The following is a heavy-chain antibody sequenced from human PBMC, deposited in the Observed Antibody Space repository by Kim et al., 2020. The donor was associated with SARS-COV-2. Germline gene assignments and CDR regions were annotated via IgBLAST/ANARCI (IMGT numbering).Heavy chain of an antibody. V-gene: IGHV5-51*01. Sequence: GESLKISCKGFGYSFSGYWITWVRQMPGKGLEWMGIIYTDDSNNRYSPSFRGQVTMSVDKSINTAYLQLNSLKASDTAMYYCARQAVTVPTLNSVSFDPWGQGTLVTVSS. CDR1: GYSFSGYW. CDR2: IYTDDSNN. CDR3: ARQAVTVPTLNSVSFDP. J-gene: IGHJ5*02. D-gene: IGHD4-17*01.